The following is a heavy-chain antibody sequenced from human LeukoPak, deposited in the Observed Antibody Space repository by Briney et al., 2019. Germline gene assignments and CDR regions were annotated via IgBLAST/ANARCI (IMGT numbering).Heavy chain of an antibody. CDR3: ARDRDISRSNWFDP. CDR1: GYTFTGYY. Sequence: ASVKVSCKASGYTFTGYYMHWVRQAPGQGLEWMGWTNPNSGGTNYAQKFQGRVTMTRGTSISTAYMELSRLRSDDTAVYYCARDRDISRSNWFDPWGQGTLVTVSS. V-gene: IGHV1-2*02. J-gene: IGHJ5*02. CDR2: TNPNSGGT. D-gene: IGHD2-2*01.